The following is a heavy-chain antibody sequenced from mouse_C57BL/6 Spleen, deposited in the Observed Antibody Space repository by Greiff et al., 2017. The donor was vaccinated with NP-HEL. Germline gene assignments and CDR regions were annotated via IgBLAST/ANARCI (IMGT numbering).Heavy chain of an antibody. D-gene: IGHD2-5*01. CDR2: FYPGSGSI. CDR1: GYTFTEYT. J-gene: IGHJ3*01. V-gene: IGHV1-62-2*01. Sequence: QVQLQQSGAELVKPGASVKLSCKASGYTFTEYTIHWVKQRSGQGLEWIGWFYPGSGSIKYNEKFKDKATLTADKSSSTVYMELSRLTSEDSAVYFCARHEGDASYYSNYVFAYWGQGTLLTVSA. CDR3: ARHEGDASYYSNYVFAY.